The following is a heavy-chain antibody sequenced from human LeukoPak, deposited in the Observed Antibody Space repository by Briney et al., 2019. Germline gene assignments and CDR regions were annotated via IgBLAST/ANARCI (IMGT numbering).Heavy chain of an antibody. CDR1: GFTFSSYT. J-gene: IGHJ3*02. Sequence: GGSLRLSCAASGFTFSSYTMSWVRQAPGKGLEWVSAISGSGGSTYYADSVKGRFTISRDNSKNTLYLQMNSLRAEDTAVYYCAKARSAYDSSGHDAFDIWGQGTMVTVSS. CDR2: ISGSGGST. V-gene: IGHV3-23*01. D-gene: IGHD3-22*01. CDR3: AKARSAYDSSGHDAFDI.